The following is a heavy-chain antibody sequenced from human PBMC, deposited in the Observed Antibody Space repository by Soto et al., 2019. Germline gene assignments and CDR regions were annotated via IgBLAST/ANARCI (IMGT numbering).Heavy chain of an antibody. D-gene: IGHD2-2*02. Sequence: SVKASCRASVGTFSSYAISWVRQAPGQGLEWMGGIIPIFGTANYAQKFQGRVTITADKSTSTAYMELSSLRSEDTAVYYCVGYCSSTSCYTRLDYYYGMDVWGQGTTVTVSS. CDR2: IIPIFGTA. CDR3: VGYCSSTSCYTRLDYYYGMDV. J-gene: IGHJ6*02. V-gene: IGHV1-69*06. CDR1: VGTFSSYA.